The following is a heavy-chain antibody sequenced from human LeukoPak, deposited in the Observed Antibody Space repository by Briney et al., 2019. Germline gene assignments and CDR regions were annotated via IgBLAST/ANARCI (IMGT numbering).Heavy chain of an antibody. D-gene: IGHD3-3*01. V-gene: IGHV4-39*07. J-gene: IGHJ5*02. CDR2: IYYSGNT. CDR3: ARERASFRRLRVLEWLNWFDP. Sequence: PSETLSLTCTVSGGSISSSSYYWGWIRQPPGKGLEWIGSIYYSGNTYYNPSLKSRVTISDDTSKNQFFLKLSSVTAADTAVYYCARERASFRRLRVLEWLNWFDPWGQGTLVTVSS. CDR1: GGSISSSSYY.